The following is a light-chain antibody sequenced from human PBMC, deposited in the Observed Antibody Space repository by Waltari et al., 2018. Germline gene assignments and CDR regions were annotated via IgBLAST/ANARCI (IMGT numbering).Light chain of an antibody. CDR2: DAS. J-gene: IGKJ4*01. Sequence: ELVLTQSPGTLSLSPGERATLSCRASQSVGSWSLGWYQQKPGQAPRLLIYDASSRATGLPDRFTGSGYGTDLILTISRLEPEDFAVDYCQQYGRSPLTFGGGTKVEI. CDR3: QQYGRSPLT. V-gene: IGKV3-20*01. CDR1: QSVGSWS.